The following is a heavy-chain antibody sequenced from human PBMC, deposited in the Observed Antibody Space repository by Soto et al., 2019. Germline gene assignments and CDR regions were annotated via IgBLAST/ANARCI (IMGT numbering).Heavy chain of an antibody. V-gene: IGHV3-48*01. D-gene: IGHD7-27*01. CDR2: ISSSSSVI. CDR3: ARDLSWGSNWYYYMDV. J-gene: IGHJ6*03. Sequence: EVQLVESGGGLVQPAGSLRLSCATSGFILSDCAMNWVRQAPGKGLEWVSYISSSSSVIDYADSVKGRFTVSRDNARNSLYLQMNRLRAEETAVYYCARDLSWGSNWYYYMDVWGKGTTVTVSS. CDR1: GFILSDCA.